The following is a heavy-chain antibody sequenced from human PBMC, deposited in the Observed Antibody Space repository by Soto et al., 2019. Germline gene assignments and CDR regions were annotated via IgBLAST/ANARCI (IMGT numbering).Heavy chain of an antibody. D-gene: IGHD3-10*01. CDR3: ARDLYGSGSSFDY. Sequence: ASVKVSCKVSGYTFTSYYMHWVRQAPGQGLEWMGIINPSGGSTSYAQKFQGRVTMTRDTSTSTVYMELSRLRSDDTAVYYCARDLYGSGSSFDYWGQGTLVTVSS. V-gene: IGHV1-46*01. J-gene: IGHJ4*02. CDR1: GYTFTSYY. CDR2: INPSGGST.